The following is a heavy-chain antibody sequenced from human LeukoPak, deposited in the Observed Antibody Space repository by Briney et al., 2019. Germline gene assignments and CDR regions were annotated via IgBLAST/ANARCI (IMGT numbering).Heavy chain of an antibody. V-gene: IGHV4-39*01. D-gene: IGHD3-22*01. CDR3: ARLYYYDSSGYYQNDY. J-gene: IGHJ4*02. Sequence: SETLSLTCTVSGGSISSSSYYWGWIRQPPGKGLEWIGSIYYSGSTYYNPSLKSRVTISVDTSKNQFSLKLSSVTAADTAVYYCARLYYYDSSGYYQNDYWGQGTLVTVSS. CDR1: GGSISSSSYY. CDR2: IYYSGST.